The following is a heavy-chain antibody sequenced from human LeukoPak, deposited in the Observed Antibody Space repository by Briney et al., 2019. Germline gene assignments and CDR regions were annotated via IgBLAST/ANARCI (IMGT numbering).Heavy chain of an antibody. D-gene: IGHD3-10*01. CDR3: AMRDRGYGLDI. CDR1: GFSLRAYD. V-gene: IGHV3-23*01. Sequence: TGGSLRLSCAASGFSLRAYDLIWVRQAPGKGLDWVSIINGGGDIMMYEDSVKGRFTISRDNFKNTFYLQMNSLRVEDTAVYYCAMRDRGYGLDIWGQGTMVTVSS. J-gene: IGHJ3*02. CDR2: INGGGDIM.